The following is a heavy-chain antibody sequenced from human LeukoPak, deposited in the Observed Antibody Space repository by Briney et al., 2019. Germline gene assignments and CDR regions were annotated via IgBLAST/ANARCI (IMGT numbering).Heavy chain of an antibody. D-gene: IGHD6-13*01. CDR2: ISWNSGSI. J-gene: IGHJ6*02. Sequence: PGGSLRLSCAASGFTFDDYAMHWVRQAPGKGLEWVSGISWNSGSIGYADSVKGRFTISRDNAKNSLYLQMNSLRAEDTALYYCAKGSAGTDYYYGMDVWGQGTTVTVSS. V-gene: IGHV3-9*01. CDR1: GFTFDDYA. CDR3: AKGSAGTDYYYGMDV.